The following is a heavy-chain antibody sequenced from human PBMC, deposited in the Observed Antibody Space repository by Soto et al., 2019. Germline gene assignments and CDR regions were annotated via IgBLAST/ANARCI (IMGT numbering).Heavy chain of an antibody. Sequence: QVQLVQSGAEVKKPGASVKVSCKASGYTFTGYYMHWVRQAPGQGLEWMGWINPNSGGTNYAQKFQGRVTMTRDTSISTAYMELSRLRSDDTAVYYCARVPTLNCGGDCYTTPTDYWGQGTLVTVSS. D-gene: IGHD2-21*02. CDR1: GYTFTGYY. CDR3: ARVPTLNCGGDCYTTPTDY. J-gene: IGHJ4*02. V-gene: IGHV1-2*02. CDR2: INPNSGGT.